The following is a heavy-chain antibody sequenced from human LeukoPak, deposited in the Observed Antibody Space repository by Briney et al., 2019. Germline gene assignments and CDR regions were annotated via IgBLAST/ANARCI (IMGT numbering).Heavy chain of an antibody. Sequence: GGSLRLSCAASGFTFSSYWMSWVRQAPGKGLEWVANIKQDGSEKYYVDSVKGRFTISRDNAKNSLYLQMNSLRAEDTAVYYCARESLYYDYVWGSYRPEGAFDIWGQGTMITVSS. V-gene: IGHV3-7*01. CDR3: ARESLYYDYVWGSYRPEGAFDI. D-gene: IGHD3-16*02. CDR2: IKQDGSEK. J-gene: IGHJ3*02. CDR1: GFTFSSYW.